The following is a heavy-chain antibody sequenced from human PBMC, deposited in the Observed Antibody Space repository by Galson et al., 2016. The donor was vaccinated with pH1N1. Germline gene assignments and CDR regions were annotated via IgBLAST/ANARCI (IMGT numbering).Heavy chain of an antibody. CDR3: SRDGDARGDYRPWGDY. D-gene: IGHD4-17*01. Sequence: SLRLSCAASGFTFSDYYMNWVRQAPGKGLEWLSYISSISTDYTNYADSVKGRFIISRDVAKNSLYLQMSRLTAEDTATYFCSRDGDARGDYRPWGDYWGQGSLVIVSS. CDR2: ISSISTDYT. CDR1: GFTFSDYY. J-gene: IGHJ4*02. V-gene: IGHV3-11*05.